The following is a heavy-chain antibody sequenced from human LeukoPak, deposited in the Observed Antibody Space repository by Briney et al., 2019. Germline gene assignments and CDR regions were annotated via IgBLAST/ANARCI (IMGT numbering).Heavy chain of an antibody. J-gene: IGHJ4*02. CDR2: ISGSGGST. CDR3: AKAGTSCGGDCYLLGQD. CDR1: GFTFSSYA. Sequence: GGSLRLSCAASGFTFSSYAMSWVRQAPGKGLEWVSAISGSGGSTYYADSVKGRFTISRDNSKNTLYLQMNSLRAEDTAVYYCAKAGTSCGGDCYLLGQDWGQGTLVTVSS. D-gene: IGHD2-21*02. V-gene: IGHV3-23*01.